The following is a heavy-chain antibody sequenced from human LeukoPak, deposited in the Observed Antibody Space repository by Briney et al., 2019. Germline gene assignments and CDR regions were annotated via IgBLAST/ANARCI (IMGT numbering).Heavy chain of an antibody. V-gene: IGHV4-4*02. CDR2: VHPSEGT. Sequence: SGTLSLTCAVSGGSVSHSNWWTWVRESPGKGLEWIGEVHPSEGTNYNPSLKSRVTISLDKSKNQFSLELNSVTAADTAIYYCATYYDRNGYKLDYWGQGTLVTVSS. CDR3: ATYYDRNGYKLDY. CDR1: GGSVSHSNW. J-gene: IGHJ4*02. D-gene: IGHD5-24*01.